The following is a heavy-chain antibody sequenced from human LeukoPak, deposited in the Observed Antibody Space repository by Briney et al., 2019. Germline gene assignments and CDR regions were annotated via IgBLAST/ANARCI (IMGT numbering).Heavy chain of an antibody. Sequence: PSETLSLTFAVYGGSFSGYYWSWIRQPPGKGLEWIGEMNHRGSTNYNPSLKSRVTVSLDTSKNQFSLKLSSVTAADTAVYYCARDAGASITMVRGVTAWFDPWGQGTLVTVSS. CDR3: ARDAGASITMVRGVTAWFDP. CDR1: GGSFSGYY. D-gene: IGHD3-10*01. V-gene: IGHV4-34*01. J-gene: IGHJ5*02. CDR2: MNHRGST.